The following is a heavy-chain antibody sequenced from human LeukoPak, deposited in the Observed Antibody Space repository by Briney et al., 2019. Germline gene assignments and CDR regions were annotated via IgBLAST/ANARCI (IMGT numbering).Heavy chain of an antibody. V-gene: IGHV1-18*01. Sequence: ASVKVSCTASGYTFTSYGISWVRQAPGQGLEWMGWISAYNGNTNYAQKLQGRVTMTTDTSTSTAYMELRSLRSDDTAVYYCARGGIVVVTPDWYYGMDVWGQGTTVTVSS. CDR2: ISAYNGNT. CDR1: GYTFTSYG. J-gene: IGHJ6*02. CDR3: ARGGIVVVTPDWYYGMDV. D-gene: IGHD2-21*02.